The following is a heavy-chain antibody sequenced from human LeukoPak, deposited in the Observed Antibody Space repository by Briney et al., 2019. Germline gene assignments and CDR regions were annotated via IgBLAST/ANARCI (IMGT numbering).Heavy chain of an antibody. D-gene: IGHD6-25*01. CDR1: GGSISSSSYY. CDR3: ARSVRSGLFDY. CDR2: IYYSGST. Sequence: SETLSLTFTVSGGSISSSSYYWGWIRQPPGKGLEWIGSIYYSGSTYYNPSLKSRVTISVDTSKNQFSLKLSSVTAADTAVYYCARSVRSGLFDYWGQGTLVTVSS. J-gene: IGHJ4*02. V-gene: IGHV4-39*01.